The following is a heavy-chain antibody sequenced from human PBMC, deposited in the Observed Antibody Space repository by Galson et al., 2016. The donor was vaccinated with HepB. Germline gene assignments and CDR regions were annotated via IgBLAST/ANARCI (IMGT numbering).Heavy chain of an antibody. J-gene: IGHJ6*02. Sequence: SETLSLTCAVSGDSISSNTWWNWVRQPPGKGLEWIGEIYHSGSTIYNPSLKSRITISVDKSKNQVSLKLNSVTAADTAVYHCARSRGFWSGQRGLDVWGQGTTVIVSS. CDR3: ARSRGFWSGQRGLDV. V-gene: IGHV4-4*02. CDR1: GDSISSNTW. CDR2: IYHSGST. D-gene: IGHD3-3*01.